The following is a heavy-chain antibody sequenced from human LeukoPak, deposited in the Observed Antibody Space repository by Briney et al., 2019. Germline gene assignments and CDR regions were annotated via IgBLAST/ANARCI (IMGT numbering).Heavy chain of an antibody. V-gene: IGHV4-59*12. CDR2: IYYSGST. CDR1: GGSISSYY. D-gene: IGHD6-13*01. Sequence: SETLSLTCTVSGGSISSYYWSWIRQPPGKGLEWIGYIYYSGSTNYNPSLKSRVTISVDTSKNQFSLKLSSVTAADTAVYYCARDRGAIAAAGTLDYRGQGTLVTVTS. CDR3: ARDRGAIAAAGTLDY. J-gene: IGHJ4*02.